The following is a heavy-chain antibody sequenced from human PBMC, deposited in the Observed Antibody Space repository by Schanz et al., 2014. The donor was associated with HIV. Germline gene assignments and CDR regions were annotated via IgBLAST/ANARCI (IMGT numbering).Heavy chain of an antibody. V-gene: IGHV4-31*03. CDR1: GGSISSGGYS. J-gene: IGHJ4*02. Sequence: QVQLQESGPGLVKPSQTLSLTCNVSGGSISSGGYSWSWIRQRPGKGLEWIGEINHSGRASIHPSLRSRVTMSVDTSKTQFSLKLSSVTAADTAFYYCARDGGRRGGQRQMFAYWGQGTLVTVSS. CDR2: INHSGRA. D-gene: IGHD3-16*01. CDR3: ARDGGRRGGQRQMFAY.